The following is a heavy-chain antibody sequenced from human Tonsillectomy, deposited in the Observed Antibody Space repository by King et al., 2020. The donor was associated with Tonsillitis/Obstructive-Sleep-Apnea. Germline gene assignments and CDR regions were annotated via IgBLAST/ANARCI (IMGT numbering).Heavy chain of an antibody. J-gene: IGHJ4*02. CDR2: INWNGGST. V-gene: IGHV3-20*04. CDR3: ARGSGYCSSTSCRRFDY. D-gene: IGHD2-2*03. Sequence: QLVQSGGGVVRPGGSLRLSCAASGFTFDDYGISCVRQAPGKGLEVVSGINWNGGSTGYAGSVKGRFTISRDNAKNSLYLQMNSLRAEDTALYYCARGSGYCSSTSCRRFDYWGQGTLVTVSS. CDR1: GFTFDDYG.